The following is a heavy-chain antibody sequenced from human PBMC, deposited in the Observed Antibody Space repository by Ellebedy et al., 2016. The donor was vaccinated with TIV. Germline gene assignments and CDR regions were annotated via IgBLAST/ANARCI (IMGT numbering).Heavy chain of an antibody. J-gene: IGHJ6*02. CDR3: ARGGYCSSTSCYIRRDYYYYGMDV. D-gene: IGHD2-2*02. V-gene: IGHV3-21*01. CDR1: GFTFSSYG. Sequence: GESLKISXAASGFTFSSYGMHWVRQAPGKGLEWVSSISSSSSYIYYADSVKGRFTISRDNAKNSLYLQMNSLRAEDTAVYYCARGGYCSSTSCYIRRDYYYYGMDVWGQGTTVTVSS. CDR2: ISSSSSYI.